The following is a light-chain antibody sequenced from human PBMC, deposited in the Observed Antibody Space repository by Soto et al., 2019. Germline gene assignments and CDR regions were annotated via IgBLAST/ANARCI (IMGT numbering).Light chain of an antibody. CDR3: SSYSVSSTSYV. CDR1: SSDVGSFDL. V-gene: IGLV2-23*02. CDR2: EVS. J-gene: IGLJ1*01. Sequence: QSVLTQPASVSGSPGQSITISCTGTSSDVGSFDLVSWYQQHPGKAPKLMIFEVSNRPSGVSNRFSGSKSGNTASLSISGLQAEDEAEYYCSSYSVSSTSYVFATGTKVTVL.